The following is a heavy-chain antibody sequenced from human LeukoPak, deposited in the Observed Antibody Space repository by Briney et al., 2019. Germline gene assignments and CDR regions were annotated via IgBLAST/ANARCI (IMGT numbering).Heavy chain of an antibody. CDR1: GGSFSGYY. Sequence: SETLSLTCAVYGGSFSGYYWSWIRQPPGKGLEWIGEINHSGSTNYNPSLKSRATISVDKSKNQFSLKLSSVTAADTAVYYCARGDYGSGSYSTLFDYWGQGTLVTVSS. J-gene: IGHJ4*02. D-gene: IGHD3-10*01. CDR2: INHSGST. V-gene: IGHV4-34*01. CDR3: ARGDYGSGSYSTLFDY.